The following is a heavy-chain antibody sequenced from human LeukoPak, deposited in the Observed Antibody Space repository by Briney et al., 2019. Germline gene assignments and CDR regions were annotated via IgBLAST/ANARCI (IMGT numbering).Heavy chain of an antibody. CDR2: FYYSGST. J-gene: IGHJ3*02. V-gene: IGHV4-59*01. Sequence: PSETLSLTCTVSGGSISNYYWSWIRQPPGKGLEWIGYFYYSGSTNYNPSLKSRVTISVDTSKNQFSLKLTSVTAADTAVYYCAGRPSWGSDDAFDIWGQGTVVTVSS. CDR3: AGRPSWGSDDAFDI. CDR1: GGSISNYY. D-gene: IGHD7-27*01.